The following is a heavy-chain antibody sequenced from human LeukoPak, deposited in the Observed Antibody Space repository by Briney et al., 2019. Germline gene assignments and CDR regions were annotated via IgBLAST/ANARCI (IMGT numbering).Heavy chain of an antibody. CDR2: IYYSGST. J-gene: IGHJ5*02. D-gene: IGHD5-18*01. Sequence: PSETLSLTCTVSGGSISSYYWSWIRQPPGKGLEWIGYIYYSGSTNYNPSLKSRVTISVDTSKNQFSLKLSSVTAADTAVYYCARYSYGWRYWFDPWGQGTLVTVSS. V-gene: IGHV4-59*01. CDR3: ARYSYGWRYWFDP. CDR1: GGSISSYY.